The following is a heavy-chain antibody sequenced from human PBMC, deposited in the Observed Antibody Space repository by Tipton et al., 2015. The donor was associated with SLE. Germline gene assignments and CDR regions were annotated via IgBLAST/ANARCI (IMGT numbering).Heavy chain of an antibody. V-gene: IGHV3-74*01. CDR3: AKSPPWLAAALFDC. Sequence: SLRLSCAASGFTFSSYWMHWVRQAPGKGLVWVSRINSDGSSTSYADSVKGRFTISRDNSKNTLYLQMNSLRAEDTAVYYCAKSPPWLAAALFDCWGQGTLVTVSS. CDR2: INSDGSST. J-gene: IGHJ4*02. D-gene: IGHD2-15*01. CDR1: GFTFSSYW.